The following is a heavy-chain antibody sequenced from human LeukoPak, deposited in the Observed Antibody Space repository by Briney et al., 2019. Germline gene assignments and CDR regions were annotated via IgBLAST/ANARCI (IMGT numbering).Heavy chain of an antibody. V-gene: IGHV4-39*01. CDR2: IYYSGST. CDR1: GGSISSSSYY. J-gene: IGHJ4*02. CDR3: ARLNTKLRFLDYFDY. D-gene: IGHD3-3*01. Sequence: SETLSLTCTVSGGSISSSSYYWGWIRQPPGKGLEWIGSIYYSGSTYYNPSLKSRVTISVDTSKNQFSLKLSSVTAADTAVYYCARLNTKLRFLDYFDYWGQGTLVTVSS.